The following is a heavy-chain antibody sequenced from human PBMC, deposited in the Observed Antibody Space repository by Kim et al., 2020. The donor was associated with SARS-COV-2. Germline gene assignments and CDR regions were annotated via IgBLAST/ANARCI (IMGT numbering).Heavy chain of an antibody. Sequence: GGSLRLSCAASGFTFSSYAMHWVRQAPGKGLEWVAVIWYDGSNKYYADSVKGRFTISRDNSKNTLYLQMNSLRAEDTAVYYCAKERSPYVLRYFDWLDWFDPWGQGTLVTVSS. CDR2: IWYDGSNK. CDR1: GFTFSSYA. D-gene: IGHD3-9*01. V-gene: IGHV3-33*06. J-gene: IGHJ5*02. CDR3: AKERSPYVLRYFDWLDWFDP.